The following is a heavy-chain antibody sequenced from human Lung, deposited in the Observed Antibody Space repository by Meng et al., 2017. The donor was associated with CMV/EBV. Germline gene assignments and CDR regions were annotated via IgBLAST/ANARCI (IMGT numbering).Heavy chain of an antibody. CDR1: GGTFSSDA. J-gene: IGHJ4*02. Sequence: GGTFSSDAISWVRQAPGQGLGWMGGIIPFFGAANYAQKFQGRVTITTDEFTTTAYMELSSLRSEDTAVYYCASSYYYDSSGYVYFDYWGQGTLVTSPQ. CDR3: ASSYYYDSSGYVYFDY. V-gene: IGHV1-69*05. D-gene: IGHD3-22*01. CDR2: IIPFFGAA.